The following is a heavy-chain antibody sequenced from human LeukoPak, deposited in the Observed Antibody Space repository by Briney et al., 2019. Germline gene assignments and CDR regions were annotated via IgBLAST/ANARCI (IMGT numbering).Heavy chain of an antibody. J-gene: IGHJ3*01. D-gene: IGHD4-23*01. CDR2: INPIDGST. V-gene: IGHV1-46*01. Sequence: ASVKVSCKASGYTFTNYYMHWVRQAPGQGLEWMGIINPIDGSTSYTQKFQGRVTMTRDTSTTTVYMELSSLRSEDTAVYYCARDMSTRVTPISYAFDVWGQGTMVTVSS. CDR1: GYTFTNYY. CDR3: ARDMSTRVTPISYAFDV.